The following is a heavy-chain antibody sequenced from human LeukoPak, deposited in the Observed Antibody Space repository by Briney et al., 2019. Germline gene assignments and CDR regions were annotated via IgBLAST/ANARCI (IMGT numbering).Heavy chain of an antibody. Sequence: LGESLQISGQGPGYSFTSHWSGGVRQLPGKGLEWMGIIYPGDSDTRYSPSFQGQVTISADKSTSTAYLQWSSLKASDSAMYYCAGLATATVLPRDDHWGQGTLVTVSS. D-gene: IGHD4/OR15-4a*01. CDR1: GYSFTSHW. V-gene: IGHV5-51*01. J-gene: IGHJ5*02. CDR3: AGLATATVLPRDDH. CDR2: IYPGDSDT.